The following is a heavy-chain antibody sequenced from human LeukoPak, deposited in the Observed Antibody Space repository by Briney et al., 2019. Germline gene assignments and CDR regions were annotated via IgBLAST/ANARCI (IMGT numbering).Heavy chain of an antibody. Sequence: SETLSLTCAVYGGSFSGYYWSWIRRPPGKGLEWIGEINHSGSTNYNPSLKSRVTIPVDTSKNQFSLKLSSVTAADTAVYYCARVSSGWSDAFDIWGQGTMVTVSS. V-gene: IGHV4-34*01. CDR1: GGSFSGYY. CDR3: ARVSSGWSDAFDI. CDR2: INHSGST. D-gene: IGHD6-19*01. J-gene: IGHJ3*02.